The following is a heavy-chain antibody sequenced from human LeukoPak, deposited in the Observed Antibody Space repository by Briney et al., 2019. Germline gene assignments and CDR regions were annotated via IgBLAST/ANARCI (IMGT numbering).Heavy chain of an antibody. CDR2: ISYDGSNK. V-gene: IGHV3-30*04. D-gene: IGHD5-18*01. CDR3: ARDSRGYSYGYLDY. CDR1: GFTFSSYA. J-gene: IGHJ4*02. Sequence: PGRSLRLSCAASGFTFSSYAMHWVRQAPGKGLEWVSVISYDGSNKYYADSVKGRFTISRDNSKNTLYLQMNSLRAEDTAVYYCARDSRGYSYGYLDYWGQGTLVTVSS.